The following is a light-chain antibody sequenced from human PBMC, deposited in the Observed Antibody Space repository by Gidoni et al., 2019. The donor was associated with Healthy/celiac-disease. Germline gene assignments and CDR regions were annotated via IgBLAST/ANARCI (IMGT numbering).Light chain of an antibody. CDR2: AAS. V-gene: IGKV1-6*01. J-gene: IGKJ1*01. Sequence: AIQMTKSPSSLSASVGDRVTITCRASQGIRNDLGWYQQKPGKAPKLLIYAASSLQSGVPSRFSVSESGTDFTLTISSLQPEDFATYYCLQDYNYPPTFGQGTKVEIK. CDR1: QGIRND. CDR3: LQDYNYPPT.